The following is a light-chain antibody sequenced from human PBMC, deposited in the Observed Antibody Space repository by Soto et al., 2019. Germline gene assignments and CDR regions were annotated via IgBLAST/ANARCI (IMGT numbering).Light chain of an antibody. CDR1: SSDVGAYYS. J-gene: IGLJ1*01. CDR3: SSYTSGSSHYV. V-gene: IGLV2-14*01. CDR2: GVT. Sequence: QSALTQPASVSGSPGQSITISCTGTSSDVGAYYSVSWYQHHPGKAPKLIIYGVTNRPSGVSNRFSGSKSGNTASLTISGLQAEDEADYHXSSYTSGSSHYVFGTGTKVTVL.